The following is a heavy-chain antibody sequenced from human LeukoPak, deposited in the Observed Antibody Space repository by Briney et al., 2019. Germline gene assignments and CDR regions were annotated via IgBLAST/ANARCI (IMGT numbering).Heavy chain of an antibody. V-gene: IGHV3-53*01. CDR3: AREGSSGWYGTWDYYYYMDV. Sequence: GGSLRLSCAASGFTVSSNYMSWVRQAPGKGLEWVSVIYSGRSTYYADSVKGRFTISRDNSKNTLYLQMNSLRAEDTAVYYCAREGSSGWYGTWDYYYYMDVWGKGTTVTVSS. CDR1: GFTVSSNY. CDR2: IYSGRST. J-gene: IGHJ6*03. D-gene: IGHD6-19*01.